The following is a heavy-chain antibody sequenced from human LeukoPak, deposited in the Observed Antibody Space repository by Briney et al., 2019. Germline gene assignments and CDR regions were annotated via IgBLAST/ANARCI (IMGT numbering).Heavy chain of an antibody. D-gene: IGHD3-22*01. V-gene: IGHV4-59*08. CDR3: ARTSYYYDSSGGGQPYYCYYYGMDV. CDR1: GGSISSYY. Sequence: PSETLSLTCTVSGGSISSYYWSWIRQPPGKGLEWIGYIYYSGSTNYNPSLKSRVTISVDTSKNQFSLKLSSVTAADTAVYYCARTSYYYDSSGGGQPYYCYYYGMDVWGQGTTVTVSS. J-gene: IGHJ6*02. CDR2: IYYSGST.